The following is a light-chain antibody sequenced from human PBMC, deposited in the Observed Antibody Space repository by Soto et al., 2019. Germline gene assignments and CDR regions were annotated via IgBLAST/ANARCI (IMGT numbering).Light chain of an antibody. CDR2: DVS. CDR3: QKRVNGPT. CDR1: QSVWSY. V-gene: IGKV3-11*01. J-gene: IGKJ4*01. Sequence: EIVLTQSQATLSLSPGERATLSCRASQSVWSYLSWYQQKPGQAPRLLIFDVSKRAPGIPARFSGSGSGTDFTLTISSLEPEDFAVYYCQKRVNGPTFGGGTKVEIK.